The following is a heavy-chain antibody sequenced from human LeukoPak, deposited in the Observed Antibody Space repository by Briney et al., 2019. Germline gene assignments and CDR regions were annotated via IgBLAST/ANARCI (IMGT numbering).Heavy chain of an antibody. D-gene: IGHD3-3*01. V-gene: IGHV4-59*12. CDR1: GGSISTYY. CDR2: IYYSGSS. Sequence: PSETLSLTCTLSGGSISTYYWSWIRQPPGKGLEWIGYIYYSGSSSYNPSLKSRGTISVDTSKNHFSLKLSSVTAADTAVYYCARGSITVVPAFDIWGQGTMVTVSS. CDR3: ARGSITVVPAFDI. J-gene: IGHJ3*02.